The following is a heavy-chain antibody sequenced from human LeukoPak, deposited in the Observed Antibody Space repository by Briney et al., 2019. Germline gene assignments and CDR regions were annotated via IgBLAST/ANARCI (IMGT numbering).Heavy chain of an antibody. Sequence: GGSLRLSCAASGFTFSSYAMSWVRQAPGKGLEWVSAISGSGGSTYYADSVKGRFTISRDNSKNTLYLQMNSLRAEDTAVYYCAKDMGLLWFGELSIGVAYYFDYWGQGTLVTVSS. CDR2: ISGSGGST. D-gene: IGHD3-10*01. V-gene: IGHV3-23*01. CDR3: AKDMGLLWFGELSIGVAYYFDY. J-gene: IGHJ4*02. CDR1: GFTFSSYA.